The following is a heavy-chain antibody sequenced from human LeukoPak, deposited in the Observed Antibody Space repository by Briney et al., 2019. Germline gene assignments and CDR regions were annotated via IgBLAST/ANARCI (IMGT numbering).Heavy chain of an antibody. V-gene: IGHV3-11*01. CDR2: ISSSGSTI. J-gene: IGHJ4*02. Sequence: GGSLRLSCAASGFTFSDYYMSWIRQAPGKGLEWVSYISSSGSTIYYADSVKGRFTISRDNAKNSLYLQMNSLRAEDTAVYYCAKEGSEDSSGYYYDTPIDYWGQGTLVTVSS. CDR3: AKEGSEDSSGYYYDTPIDY. CDR1: GFTFSDYY. D-gene: IGHD3-22*01.